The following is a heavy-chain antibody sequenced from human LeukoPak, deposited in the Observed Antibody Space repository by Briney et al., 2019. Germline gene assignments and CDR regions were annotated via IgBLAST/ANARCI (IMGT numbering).Heavy chain of an antibody. CDR3: AKDRDSGGYSVSFDY. Sequence: PGGSLRLSCAASGFTFSSYAMSWVRQAPGKGLEWVSAISGSSGSTYYADSVKGRFTISGDNSKNTLYLQMNSLRAEDTAVYYCAKDRDSGGYSVSFDYWGQGTLVTVSS. D-gene: IGHD5-18*01. CDR2: ISGSSGST. V-gene: IGHV3-23*01. J-gene: IGHJ4*02. CDR1: GFTFSSYA.